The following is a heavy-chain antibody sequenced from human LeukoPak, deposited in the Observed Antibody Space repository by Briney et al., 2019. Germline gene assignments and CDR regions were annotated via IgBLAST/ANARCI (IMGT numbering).Heavy chain of an antibody. V-gene: IGHV4-59*08. CDR3: ARSTSMMRGIIRPPDY. CDR2: IYYSGTT. D-gene: IGHD3-10*01. CDR1: GGSITNFY. J-gene: IGHJ4*02. Sequence: SETLSLTCTVSGGSITNFYGGWIWQSPGKGLELIGYIYYSGTTNYSPSLKSRVSISVDTSKKQFPLKLNSVTAADTAMYYCARSTSMMRGIIRPPDYWGQGTPVSVSS.